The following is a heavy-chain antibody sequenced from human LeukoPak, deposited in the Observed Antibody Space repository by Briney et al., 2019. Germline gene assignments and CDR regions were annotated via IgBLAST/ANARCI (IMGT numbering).Heavy chain of an antibody. CDR1: GGSFSGYY. V-gene: IGHV4-34*01. CDR3: ASIAAAGTGWFDP. J-gene: IGHJ5*02. Sequence: SETLSLTCAVYGGSFSGYYWSWIRQPPGKGLEWIGEISHSGNTKYSPSLKSRVTILVDTSKNQFSLKLSSVTAADTAVYYCASIAAAGTGWFDPWGQGTLVTVSS. CDR2: ISHSGNT. D-gene: IGHD6-13*01.